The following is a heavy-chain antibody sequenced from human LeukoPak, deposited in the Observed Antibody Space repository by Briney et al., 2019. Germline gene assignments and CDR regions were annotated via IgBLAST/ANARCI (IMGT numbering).Heavy chain of an antibody. CDR3: ARSAAYYNEADI. J-gene: IGHJ3*02. D-gene: IGHD3-9*01. V-gene: IGHV1-46*01. CDR2: INPSGGST. Sequence: GASVTVSCKTSGYTFTSYYIHWVRQAPGQGLEWMGIINPSGGSTTYAQKFQGRLTMTSATSTSTVYMELSSLRSEDTAVYYCARSAAYYNEADIWGQGTMVTVSS. CDR1: GYTFTSYY.